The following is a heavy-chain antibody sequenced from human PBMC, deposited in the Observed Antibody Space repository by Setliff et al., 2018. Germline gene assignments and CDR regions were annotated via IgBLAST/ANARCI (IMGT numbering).Heavy chain of an antibody. D-gene: IGHD6-13*01. V-gene: IGHV1-46*01. CDR3: ARGGVAAAGRKGVFEY. CDR1: GYTFPSYY. CDR2: INTGGGSA. Sequence: VKVSCKASGYTFPSYYMYWVRQAPGQGLEWMGTINTGGGSASLVDQFQGRVTMTRDTSTSTIYLELNSLTSDDTAVYYCARGGVAAAGRKGVFEYWGQGTLVTVS. J-gene: IGHJ4*02.